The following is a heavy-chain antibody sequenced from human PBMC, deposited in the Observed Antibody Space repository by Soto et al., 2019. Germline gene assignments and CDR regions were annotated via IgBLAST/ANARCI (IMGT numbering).Heavy chain of an antibody. CDR1: GAPITWGDYS. V-gene: IGHV4-30-2*01. J-gene: IGHJ5*02. CDR2: IFHGGST. D-gene: IGHD2-2*01. CDR3: ARGRVVVPAAVMFNCLDP. Sequence: SETLSLTCAIPGAPITWGDYSWNWIRQPPGKGLEWIGYIFHGGSTYYNPSLRSRVTVSVDRSRTQFSLKMSSVTAADTAVYYCARGRVVVPAAVMFNCLDPWGQGALVTVSS.